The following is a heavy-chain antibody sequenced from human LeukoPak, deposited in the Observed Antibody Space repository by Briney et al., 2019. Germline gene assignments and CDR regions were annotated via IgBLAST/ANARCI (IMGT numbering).Heavy chain of an antibody. D-gene: IGHD5-12*01. CDR3: ARLGPARGGAIDY. V-gene: IGHV1-2*02. Sequence: TSVKVSCKASGYTFTGYYMHWVRQAPGQGLEWMGWINPNSGGTNYAQKFQGRVTMTRDTSISTAYMEPSRLRSDDTAVYYCARLGPARGGAIDYWGQGTLVTVSS. CDR1: GYTFTGYY. CDR2: INPNSGGT. J-gene: IGHJ4*02.